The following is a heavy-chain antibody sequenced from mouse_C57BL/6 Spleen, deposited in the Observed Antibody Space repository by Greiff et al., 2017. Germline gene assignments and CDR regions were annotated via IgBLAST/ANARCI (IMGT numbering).Heavy chain of an antibody. J-gene: IGHJ4*01. CDR2: IYPGSGST. CDR3: ARSGTGAMDY. D-gene: IGHD4-1*01. V-gene: IGHV1-55*01. CDR1: GYTFTSYW. Sequence: QVQLQQPGAELVKPGASVKMSCKASGYTFTSYWITWVKQRPGHGLEWIGDIYPGSGSTNYNEKFKSKATLTVDTSSSTAYMQRSSLTSEDSAVYYCARSGTGAMDYWGQGTSVTVSS.